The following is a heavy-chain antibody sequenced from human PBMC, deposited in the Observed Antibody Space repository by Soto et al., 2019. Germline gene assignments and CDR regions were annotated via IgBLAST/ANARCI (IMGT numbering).Heavy chain of an antibody. J-gene: IGHJ4*02. CDR3: ARGRYGDY. V-gene: IGHV1-18*01. D-gene: IGHD1-1*01. CDR2: ISAHNGNT. Sequence: QVHLVQSGAEVKKPGASVKVSCKGSGYDFTTYGITWVRQAPGQGHEWMAWISAHNGNTDYAQKLQGRVTVTRDTSTSTAYMELRSLRSDDTAMYYCARGRYGDYWGQGALVTVSS. CDR1: GYDFTTYG.